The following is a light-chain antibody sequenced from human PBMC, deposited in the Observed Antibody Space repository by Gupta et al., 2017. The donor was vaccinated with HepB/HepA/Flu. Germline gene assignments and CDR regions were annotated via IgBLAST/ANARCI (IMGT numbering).Light chain of an antibody. J-gene: IGLJ2*01. CDR3: NSRVSSGNNVV. CDR1: SLRSYY. CDR2: GKN. V-gene: IGLV3-19*01. Sequence: SSELTQDPAVSVALGQTVRITCQGDSLRSYYASWYQQKPGQAPVLVIYGKNNRHSGIPDRFSGSSSGNTASLTITGAQAEDEADYYCNSRVSSGNNVVFGGGTKLTVL.